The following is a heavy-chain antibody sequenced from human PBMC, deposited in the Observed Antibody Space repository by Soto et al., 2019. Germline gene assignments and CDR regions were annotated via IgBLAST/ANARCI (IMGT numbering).Heavy chain of an antibody. CDR2: ISAYNGKT. CDR3: ARRPRDRAPDF. V-gene: IGHV1-18*01. Sequence: QVQLVQSGAEVKKPGASVKVSCEASGYTFNSYGITCVRQAPGQGLEWIGWISAYNGKTNYAQNLQGRATMTTDTPTSSAHLELRRLLFDDTAVYFWARRPRDRAPDFWGQGTLVNVSS. D-gene: IGHD2-21*01. J-gene: IGHJ4*02. CDR1: GYTFNSYG.